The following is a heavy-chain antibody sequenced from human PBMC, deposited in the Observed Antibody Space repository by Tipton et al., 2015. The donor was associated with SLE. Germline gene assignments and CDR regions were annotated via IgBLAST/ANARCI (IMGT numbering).Heavy chain of an antibody. V-gene: IGHV3-30-3*01. Sequence: SLRLSCEASGFTFSSYAMHWVRQAPGKGLEWVAVISYDGTYKYYADSVKGRLTISRDNSKNTLYLQMNSLRAEDTAVYYCARSGGSQGYYYYYMDVWGKGTTVTVSS. CDR3: ARSGGSQGYYYYYMDV. J-gene: IGHJ6*03. D-gene: IGHD1-26*01. CDR2: ISYDGTYK. CDR1: GFTFSSYA.